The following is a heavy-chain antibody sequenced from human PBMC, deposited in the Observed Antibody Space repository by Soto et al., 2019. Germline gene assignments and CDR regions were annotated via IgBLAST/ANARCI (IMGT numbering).Heavy chain of an antibody. V-gene: IGHV1-46*01. CDR3: ARVGDSSVYYRSWYFDL. CDR2: INPSGGST. D-gene: IGHD3-22*01. CDR1: GYTFTSYY. J-gene: IGHJ2*01. Sequence: ASVKVSCKASGYTFTSYYMHWVRQAPGQGLEWMGIINPSGGSTSYAQKFQGRVTMTRDTSTSTVYMELSSLRSEDTAVYYCARVGDSSVYYRSWYFDLWGRGTLVTVSS.